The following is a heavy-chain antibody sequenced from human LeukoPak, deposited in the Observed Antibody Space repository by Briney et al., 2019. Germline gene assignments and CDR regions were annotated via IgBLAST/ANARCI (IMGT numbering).Heavy chain of an antibody. V-gene: IGHV3-7*03. J-gene: IGHJ4*02. CDR1: GFPFNAYW. D-gene: IGHD6-13*01. CDR3: AKGGIAAAPRRFDY. CDR2: IRQDGDTK. Sequence: GGSLRLSCAASGFPFNAYWMTWVRQAPGKGLEWVANIRQDGDTKYYVDSVKGRFTISRDNSKNTLYLQMNSLRAEDTAVYYCAKGGIAAAPRRFDYWGQGTLVTVSS.